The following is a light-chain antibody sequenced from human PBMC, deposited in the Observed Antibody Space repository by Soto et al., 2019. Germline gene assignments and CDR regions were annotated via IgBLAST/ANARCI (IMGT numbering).Light chain of an antibody. Sequence: QSVLTQAPSVSGAPGQRVTISCTGSSSNIGAGYDVHWYQQLPGTAPKLLIYGNSNRPSGVPDRFSGSKSGTSASLAITGLQAEDEAEYYCQSYDMSLSGSVFGTGTKVTVL. CDR1: SSNIGAGYD. CDR3: QSYDMSLSGSV. J-gene: IGLJ1*01. V-gene: IGLV1-40*01. CDR2: GNS.